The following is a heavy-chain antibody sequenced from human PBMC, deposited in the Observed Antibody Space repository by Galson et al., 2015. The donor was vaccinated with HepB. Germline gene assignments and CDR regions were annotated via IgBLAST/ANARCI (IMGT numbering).Heavy chain of an antibody. CDR3: ARGPWFGELTGILVLQH. CDR2: INPYSGNT. Sequence: SCKASGYTFTSYGISYVRQAPGQGLEWVGWINPYSGNTNYAQKFQGRVTITTDTSTSTAYMELRSLRSDDTAVYYCARGPWFGELTGILVLQHWGQGTLITVSS. D-gene: IGHD3-10*01. J-gene: IGHJ1*01. CDR1: GYTFTSYG. V-gene: IGHV1-18*04.